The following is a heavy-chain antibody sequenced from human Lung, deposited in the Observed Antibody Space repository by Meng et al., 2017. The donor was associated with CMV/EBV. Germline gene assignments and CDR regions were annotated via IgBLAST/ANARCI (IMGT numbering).Heavy chain of an antibody. CDR2: ISSSSGYI. CDR3: ARDSEVSQVWSWPRETDHYGMDV. D-gene: IGHD5-18*01. V-gene: IGHV3-21*06. Sequence: SXAASGFTFSSCTMNWVRQAPGKGLEWVSSISSSSGYIYYADSVKGRFTNSRDNAKNSLYLQINSLRAEDTAVYYCARDSEVSQVWSWPRETDHYGMDVWGQGXTVTVSS. J-gene: IGHJ6*02. CDR1: GFTFSSCT.